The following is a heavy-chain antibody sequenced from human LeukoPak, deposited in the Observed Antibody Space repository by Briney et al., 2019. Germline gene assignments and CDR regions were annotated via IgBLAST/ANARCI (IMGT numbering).Heavy chain of an antibody. D-gene: IGHD6-19*01. V-gene: IGHV1-46*01. CDR3: ARDIRSGWYYFDY. J-gene: IGHJ4*02. CDR2: IIPSGGST. CDR1: GYTFINYN. Sequence: ASVKVSCKASGYTFINYNIHWVRQAPGQGLEWMRIIIPSGGSTIYAQKFRGRVTMTRDTSTSTVYMELSSLRPEDTAVYYCARDIRSGWYYFDYWGQGTLVTVSS.